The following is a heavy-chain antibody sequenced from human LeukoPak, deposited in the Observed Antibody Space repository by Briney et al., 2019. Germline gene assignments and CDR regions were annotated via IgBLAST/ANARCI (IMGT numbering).Heavy chain of an antibody. V-gene: IGHV1-8*03. D-gene: IGHD3-10*01. J-gene: IGHJ6*03. CDR1: GYTFTSYG. CDR2: MNPNSGNT. Sequence: ASVKVSCKASGYTFTSYGSSWVRQATGQGLEWMGWMNPNSGNTGYAQKFQGRVTITRNTSISTAYMELSSLRSEDTAVYYCARGRRVRGIPYYYYYMDVWGKGTTVTVSS. CDR3: ARGRRVRGIPYYYYYMDV.